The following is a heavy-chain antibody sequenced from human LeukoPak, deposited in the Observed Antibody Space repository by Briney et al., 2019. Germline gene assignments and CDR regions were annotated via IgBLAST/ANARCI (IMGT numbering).Heavy chain of an antibody. CDR3: ARGRGVVVPAAPTGDPFDI. CDR2: INPSGGST. J-gene: IGHJ3*02. CDR1: GYTFTSYY. V-gene: IGHV1-46*01. Sequence: ASVQVSCKPSGYTFTSYYMHWVRQAPGQGLEWMGIINPSGGSTSYAQKFQGRVTMTRDTSTSTVYMELSSLTSEDTAVYYCARGRGVVVPAAPTGDPFDIWGQGTMVTVSS. D-gene: IGHD2-2*01.